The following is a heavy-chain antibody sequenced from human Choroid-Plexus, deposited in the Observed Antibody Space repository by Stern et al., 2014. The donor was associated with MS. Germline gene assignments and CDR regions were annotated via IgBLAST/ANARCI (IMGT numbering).Heavy chain of an antibody. V-gene: IGHV1-2*02. CDR3: ARDQRGITIFGVVTDYYYLGMDV. J-gene: IGHJ6*02. CDR2: FNPNTGGT. CDR1: GYIFTGYY. D-gene: IGHD3-3*01. Sequence: QMQLVQSGAEVKKPGASVKVSCKTSGYIFTGYYIHWVRQAPGQGLEWMAWFNPNTGGTKYAQKFQGRVTMSRDTSISTAYVELSSLTSDDTAVYYCARDQRGITIFGVVTDYYYLGMDVWGQGTTVTVSS.